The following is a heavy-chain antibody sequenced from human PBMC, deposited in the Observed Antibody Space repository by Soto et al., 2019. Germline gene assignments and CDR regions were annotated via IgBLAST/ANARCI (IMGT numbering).Heavy chain of an antibody. V-gene: IGHV3-73*01. D-gene: IGHD1-26*01. CDR3: TRGGSHTWRLDP. CDR1: ELSFSDSP. Sequence: EQLVESGGGLVQPGGSLTLSCAASELSFSDSPIHWVRQASGKGLQWVGRVRSKAYDYATAYAASVKGRFTISRDDSINTAYLQMNSLRIEDTAVYYCTRGGSHTWRLDPWGQGTLVTV. CDR2: VRSKAYDYAT. J-gene: IGHJ5*02.